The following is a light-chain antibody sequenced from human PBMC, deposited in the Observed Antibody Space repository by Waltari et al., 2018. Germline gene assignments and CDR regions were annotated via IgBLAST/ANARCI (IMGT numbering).Light chain of an antibody. CDR1: QSISRA. CDR2: GAS. CDR3: QHYVRLPVT. V-gene: IGKV3-20*01. J-gene: IGKJ1*01. Sequence: EVVLTQSPGTLSLSPGERVTLSCRASQSISRALTWYQQNPGQAPWLLIYGASTRATGIPDRFIGSGSGTDFSLTISRLDPDXXXVYYCQHYVRLPVTFGQGTTVEIK.